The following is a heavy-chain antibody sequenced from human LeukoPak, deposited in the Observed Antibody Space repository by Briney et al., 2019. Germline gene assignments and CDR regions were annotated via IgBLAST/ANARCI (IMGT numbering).Heavy chain of an antibody. CDR3: AKDASNYFWYFDL. Sequence: PGGSLRLSCAASGFTFSNYMMHWVRQAPGKGLEWVSGISGSGDTTYYADSVKGRFTISRDNSKNTLYLQMSSLRAEDTAVYYCAKDASNYFWYFDLWGRGTLVTVSS. J-gene: IGHJ2*01. CDR2: ISGSGDTT. D-gene: IGHD1-1*01. V-gene: IGHV3-23*01. CDR1: GFTFSNYM.